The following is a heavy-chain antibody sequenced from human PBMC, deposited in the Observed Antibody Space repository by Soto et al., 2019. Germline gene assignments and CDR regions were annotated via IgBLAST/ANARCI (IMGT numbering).Heavy chain of an antibody. CDR2: INRSGST. Sequence: SETLSLTCAVYGGSFSGYYWSWIRQPPGKGLEWIGEINRSGSTNYNPSLKSRVTISVDTSKNQFSLKLSSVTAADTAVYYCARELRDWFDPWGQGTLVTVSS. V-gene: IGHV4-34*01. CDR3: ARELRDWFDP. D-gene: IGHD6-6*01. CDR1: GGSFSGYY. J-gene: IGHJ5*02.